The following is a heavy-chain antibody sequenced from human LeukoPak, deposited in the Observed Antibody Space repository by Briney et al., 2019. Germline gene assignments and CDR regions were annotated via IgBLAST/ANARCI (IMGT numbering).Heavy chain of an antibody. J-gene: IGHJ5*02. V-gene: IGHV4-39*07. CDR1: GGSISSSRYY. D-gene: IGHD4-11*01. Sequence: SETLSLTCTVSGGSISSSRYYWGWIRQPPGKGLEWIGSIYYSGSTYDNLSLKSRVTISVDTSKNQFSLKLSSVTAADTAVYYCARDLQLGWFDPWGQGTLVTVSS. CDR3: ARDLQLGWFDP. CDR2: IYYSGST.